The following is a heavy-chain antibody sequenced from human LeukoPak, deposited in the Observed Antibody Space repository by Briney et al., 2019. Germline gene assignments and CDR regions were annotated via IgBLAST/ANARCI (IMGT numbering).Heavy chain of an antibody. CDR1: GFTFSDYY. J-gene: IGHJ4*02. V-gene: IGHV3-11*04. CDR3: ARDHTYYYDSSQDYFDY. D-gene: IGHD3-22*01. Sequence: GGSLRLSCAASGFTFSDYYMSWIRLAPGKGLEWVSYISSSGSTIHYADSVKGRFTISRDNAKNSLYLQMNSLRAEDTAVYYCARDHTYYYDSSQDYFDYWGQGTLVTVSS. CDR2: ISSSGSTI.